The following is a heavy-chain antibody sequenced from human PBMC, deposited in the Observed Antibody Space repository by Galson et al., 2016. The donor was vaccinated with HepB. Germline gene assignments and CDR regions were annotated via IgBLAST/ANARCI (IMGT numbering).Heavy chain of an antibody. CDR3: ARHHYYDFWSNYYFDY. CDR1: GGSISAYY. CDR2: ISDSGNT. D-gene: IGHD3-3*01. Sequence: SETLSLTCTVSGGSISAYYWSWIRQPPGGGLEWIGYISDSGNTNYNPSLKSRLTISVDTPKNQFSLKVTSVTAADTAVYYCARHHYYDFWSNYYFDYWGHGTLVTVSS. V-gene: IGHV4-59*01. J-gene: IGHJ5*01.